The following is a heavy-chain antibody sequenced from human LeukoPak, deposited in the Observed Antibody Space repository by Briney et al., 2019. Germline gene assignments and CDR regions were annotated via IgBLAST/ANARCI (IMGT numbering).Heavy chain of an antibody. Sequence: SVKVSCKASGDTFTDYAISWVRQAPGQGLEWMGRIIPSLDIANNVQKFQGRVTISADRSTGTAYMELRSLRSEDTAVYYCVREPSVDIVTIEGAWGQGTLVTVCS. CDR1: GDTFTDYA. D-gene: IGHD5-12*01. J-gene: IGHJ5*02. V-gene: IGHV1-69*04. CDR2: IIPSLDIA. CDR3: VREPSVDIVTIEGA.